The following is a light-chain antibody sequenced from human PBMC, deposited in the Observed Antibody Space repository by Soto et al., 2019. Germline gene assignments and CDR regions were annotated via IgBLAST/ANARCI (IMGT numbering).Light chain of an antibody. CDR1: QSISIN. Sequence: EIVMTQTPATLSVSPGERAILSCRASQSISINLAWYQQKPGQAPRLLIYGASNRATGIPDRFSGSGSGTDFTLTISRLEPEDFAVYYCQQYNNWPPWTFGQGTNVDIK. CDR3: QQYNNWPPWT. V-gene: IGKV3D-15*01. CDR2: GAS. J-gene: IGKJ1*01.